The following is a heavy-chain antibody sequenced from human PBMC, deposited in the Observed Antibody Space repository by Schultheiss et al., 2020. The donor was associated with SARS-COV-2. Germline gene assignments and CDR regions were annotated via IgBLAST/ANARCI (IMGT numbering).Heavy chain of an antibody. V-gene: IGHV4-59*01. CDR2: IYYSGST. Sequence: SETLSLTCTVSGGSISSYYWSWIRQPPGKGLEWIGYIYYSGSTNYNPSLKSRVTISVDTSKNQFSLKLSSVTAADTAVYYCATRIAAAGDYYYMDVWGKGTTVTVSS. CDR1: GGSISSYY. D-gene: IGHD6-13*01. J-gene: IGHJ6*03. CDR3: ATRIAAAGDYYYMDV.